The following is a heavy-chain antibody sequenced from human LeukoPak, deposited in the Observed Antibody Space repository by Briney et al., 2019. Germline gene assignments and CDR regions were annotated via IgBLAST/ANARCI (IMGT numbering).Heavy chain of an antibody. CDR2: ISAYTGNT. V-gene: IGHV1-18*01. D-gene: IGHD2-2*01. J-gene: IGHJ3*02. CDR3: ARVCSSTTCSHDAFDI. Sequence: ASVKVSCKTSGYTFTSYGVTWVRQAPGQGLEWMEWISAYTGNTNYTQKLQGRVTMTTDTSTTTAYMELRSLKSDDTAVYYCARVCSSTTCSHDAFDIWGQGTMVTVSS. CDR1: GYTFTSYG.